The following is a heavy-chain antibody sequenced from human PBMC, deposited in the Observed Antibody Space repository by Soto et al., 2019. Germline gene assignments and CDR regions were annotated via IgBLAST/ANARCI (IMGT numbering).Heavy chain of an antibody. Sequence: QVQLVESGGGVVQPGSSLSLSVPASGSSVSTHAFHGVRRAPAKGLEWVAVLWYVGSPEYYAESVKGRFTISRDNSKNTMYLQMNSLRAEDTAVYYCARVPRYDTWYFDYWGQGTLATVSS. D-gene: IGHD3-22*01. CDR1: GSSVSTHA. J-gene: IGHJ4*02. CDR2: LWYVGSPE. V-gene: IGHV3-33*01. CDR3: ARVPRYDTWYFDY.